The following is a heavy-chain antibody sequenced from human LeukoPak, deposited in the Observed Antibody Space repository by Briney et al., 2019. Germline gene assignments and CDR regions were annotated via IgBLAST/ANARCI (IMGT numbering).Heavy chain of an antibody. CDR3: ARDIGLERDY. D-gene: IGHD1-1*01. CDR1: GFTFSSYW. CDR2: INTDGSYA. Sequence: GGSLRLSCAASGFTFSSYWMHWVRQAPGKGLVWVSHINTDGSYASYADSVKGRFTISRDNAKNTLYLQMNSLRTEDTAVYYCARDIGLERDYWGQGTLVTVSS. J-gene: IGHJ4*02. V-gene: IGHV3-74*01.